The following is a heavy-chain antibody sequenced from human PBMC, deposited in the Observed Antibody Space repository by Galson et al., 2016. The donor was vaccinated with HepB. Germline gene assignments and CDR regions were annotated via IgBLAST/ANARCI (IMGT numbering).Heavy chain of an antibody. D-gene: IGHD3-10*01. Sequence: SLRLSCAASGFTVSNNYMKWVRQAPGKGLEWVSLIWSGGTTDYADSVKGRFTISRDSSKNTLYLQMNSLRAEDTAVYYCARDVPRESLPHYYYYYGMDVWGQGTTVTVSS. CDR3: ARDVPRESLPHYYYYYGMDV. CDR1: GFTVSNNY. CDR2: IWSGGTT. J-gene: IGHJ6*02. V-gene: IGHV3-53*01.